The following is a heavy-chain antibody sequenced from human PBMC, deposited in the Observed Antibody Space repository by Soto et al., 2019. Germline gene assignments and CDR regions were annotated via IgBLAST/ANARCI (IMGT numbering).Heavy chain of an antibody. Sequence: QVQLLQSGAEVKKPWSSVKVSCKASGGTFSSYAISWVRQAPGQGLEWMGGIIPIFGTANYAQKFQGRVTITADESTSTAYMELSSLRSEDTAVYYCARVGYCSSTSCYPDRNWFDPWGQGTLVTVSS. CDR1: GGTFSSYA. CDR3: ARVGYCSSTSCYPDRNWFDP. V-gene: IGHV1-69*01. D-gene: IGHD2-2*01. J-gene: IGHJ5*02. CDR2: IIPIFGTA.